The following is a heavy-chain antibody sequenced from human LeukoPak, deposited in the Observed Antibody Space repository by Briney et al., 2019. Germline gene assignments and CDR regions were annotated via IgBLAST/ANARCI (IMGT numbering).Heavy chain of an antibody. J-gene: IGHJ4*02. Sequence: GSLRLSCAASGFTFSDYYMSWIRRAPGKGLEWVSYISSSGSTIYYADSVKGRFTISRDNAKNSLYLQMNSLRAEDTAVYYCARDYSNYEGFDYWGQGTLVTVSS. D-gene: IGHD4-11*01. CDR2: ISSSGSTI. V-gene: IGHV3-11*01. CDR1: GFTFSDYY. CDR3: ARDYSNYEGFDY.